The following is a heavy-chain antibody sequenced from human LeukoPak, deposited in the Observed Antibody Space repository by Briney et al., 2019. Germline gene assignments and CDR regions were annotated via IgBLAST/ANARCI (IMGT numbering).Heavy chain of an antibody. Sequence: SETLSLTCTVSGGSISSRTYYWGWIRQPPGKGLEWIGTIYYSGTTYYNPSLKSRVTISLDTSKNQFSLKLSSVTAADTAIYYCARDFSSSSTVYYYYYMDVGGKGTTVTVSS. D-gene: IGHD6-6*01. CDR1: GGSISSRTYY. V-gene: IGHV4-39*07. CDR2: IYYSGTT. J-gene: IGHJ6*03. CDR3: ARDFSSSSTVYYYYYMDV.